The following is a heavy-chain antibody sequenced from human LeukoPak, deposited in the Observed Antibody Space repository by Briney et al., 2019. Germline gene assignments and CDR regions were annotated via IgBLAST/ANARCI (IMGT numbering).Heavy chain of an antibody. CDR1: GGSISSGGYY. V-gene: IGHV4-31*03. CDR3: ARVAVAGNIDY. D-gene: IGHD6-19*01. CDR2: IYYSGST. J-gene: IGHJ4*02. Sequence: PSETLSLTCTVSGGSISSGGYYWSWIRQHPGKGLEWIGYIYYSGSTYYNPSLKSRVTISVDTSKNQFSLKLSSVTAADTAVYYCARVAVAGNIDYWGQGTLVTVSS.